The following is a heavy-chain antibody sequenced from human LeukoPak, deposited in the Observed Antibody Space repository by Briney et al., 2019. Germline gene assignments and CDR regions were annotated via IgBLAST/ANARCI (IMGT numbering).Heavy chain of an antibody. V-gene: IGHV3-64*01. D-gene: IGHD3-10*01. CDR2: IGGDGGTT. CDR3: ARKMVRGSITYFDY. J-gene: IGHJ4*02. CDR1: GFTFGDYT. Sequence: PGGSLRLSCAASGFTFGDYTMHWVRQAPGKGLEYVSAIGGDGGTTYYANSVKGRFTISRDNSKSTLYLQMSSLRAEDVAVYYCARKMVRGSITYFDYWGQGTLVTVSS.